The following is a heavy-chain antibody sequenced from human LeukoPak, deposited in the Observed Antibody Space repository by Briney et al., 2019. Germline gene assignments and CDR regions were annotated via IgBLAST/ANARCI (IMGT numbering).Heavy chain of an antibody. CDR1: GFTFSSYS. CDR2: ISSSSSTI. D-gene: IGHD3-22*01. Sequence: TGGSLRLSCAASGFTFSSYSLNWVRQAPGKGLEWVSYISSSSSTIYYADSVKGRFTISRDNARNSLYLQMNSLRAEDTAVYYCVRDHHRRLYDSQARDTFDIWGQGTMVTVSS. J-gene: IGHJ3*02. V-gene: IGHV3-48*01. CDR3: VRDHHRRLYDSQARDTFDI.